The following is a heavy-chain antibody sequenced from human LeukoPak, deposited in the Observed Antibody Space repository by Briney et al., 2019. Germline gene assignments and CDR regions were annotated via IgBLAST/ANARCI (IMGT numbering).Heavy chain of an antibody. CDR3: ATYYYDTNSIGRADAFDI. CDR1: GGSISGYY. D-gene: IGHD3-22*01. J-gene: IGHJ3*02. Sequence: PSETLSLTCTVSGGSISGYYWSWIRQPAGKGLEWIGYIYYSGSTNYNPSLKSRVTMSVDTSKNQFSLKLSSVTAADTAAYYCATYYYDTNSIGRADAFDIWGQGTMVTVSS. V-gene: IGHV4-59*08. CDR2: IYYSGST.